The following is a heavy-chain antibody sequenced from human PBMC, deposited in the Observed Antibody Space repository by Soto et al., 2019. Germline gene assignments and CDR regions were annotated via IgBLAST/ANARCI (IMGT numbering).Heavy chain of an antibody. J-gene: IGHJ4*02. D-gene: IGHD1-26*01. Sequence: QLQLQESGPGLVKPSETLSLTCTVSGGSISSSSYYWGWIRQPPGKGLEWIGSIYYSGSTYYNPSLKSRVTISVDTSKNQFSLKLSSVTDADTSVYYCARLFPHSGSYLDYWGQGTLVTVSS. CDR3: ARLFPHSGSYLDY. CDR2: IYYSGST. V-gene: IGHV4-39*01. CDR1: GGSISSSSYY.